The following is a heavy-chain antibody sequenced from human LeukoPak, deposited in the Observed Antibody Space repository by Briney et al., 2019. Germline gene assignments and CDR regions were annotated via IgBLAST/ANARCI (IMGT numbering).Heavy chain of an antibody. CDR3: ARDYYDSSGLPPVFDN. V-gene: IGHV3-74*01. CDR2: INSDGSST. D-gene: IGHD3-22*01. J-gene: IGHJ4*02. Sequence: GGSLRLSCAASGFTFSSYWLHWVRQAPGKGLVWVSRINSDGSSTSYADSVKGRFTISRDNAKNMLYLQMNSLRAEDTAVYYCARDYYDSSGLPPVFDNWGQGTLVTVSS. CDR1: GFTFSSYW.